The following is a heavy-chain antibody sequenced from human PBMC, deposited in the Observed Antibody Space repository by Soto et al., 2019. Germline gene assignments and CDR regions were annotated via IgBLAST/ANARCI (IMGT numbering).Heavy chain of an antibody. CDR3: ARAVKAGAIYYYYMAV. V-gene: IGHV4-59*01. J-gene: IGHJ6*03. CDR1: GGSISSYY. Sequence: PSETLSLTCTVPGGSISSYYWSWIRQPPGKGLEWIGYIYYSGSTNYNPSLKSRVTISVDTSKSQFSLKLSSVTAADTAVYYCARAVKAGAIYYYYMAVWGKGTTVTVSS. CDR2: IYYSGST. D-gene: IGHD1-26*01.